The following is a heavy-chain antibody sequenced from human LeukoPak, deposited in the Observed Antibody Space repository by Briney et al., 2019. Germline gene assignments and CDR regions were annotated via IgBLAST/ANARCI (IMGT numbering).Heavy chain of an antibody. V-gene: IGHV4-59*01. CDR2: IYYSGST. D-gene: IGHD3-22*01. CDR1: GGSISSYY. CDR3: ARVSELRYDSSGYYYDYFDY. J-gene: IGHJ4*02. Sequence: SETLSLTCTVSGGSISSYYWSWIRQPPGKGLEWIGYIYYSGSTNYNPSLKSRVTISVDTSKNQFSLKLSSVTAADTAAYYCARVSELRYDSSGYYYDYFDYWGQGTLVTVSS.